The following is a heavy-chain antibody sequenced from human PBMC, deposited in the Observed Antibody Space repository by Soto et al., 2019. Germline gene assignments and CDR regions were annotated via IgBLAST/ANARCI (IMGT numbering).Heavy chain of an antibody. V-gene: IGHV3-74*01. Sequence: EVQLVEAGGDLVQPGGSLRLSCAASGFTFSSHWMHWVRQAPGKGLVWVSRINSDGSRINYADSVKGRLTISRDNAKNTVYLQMNSLRAEDTAVYICARGASGRYYMDVWGKGTTVTVSS. J-gene: IGHJ6*03. CDR1: GFTFSSHW. CDR2: INSDGSRI. D-gene: IGHD3-10*01. CDR3: ARGASGRYYMDV.